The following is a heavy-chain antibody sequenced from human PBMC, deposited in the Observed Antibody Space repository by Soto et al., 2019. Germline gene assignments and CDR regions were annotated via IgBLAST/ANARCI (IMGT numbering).Heavy chain of an antibody. CDR3: ATANLYCTNGVCYIAPSPPTPNYGMDV. D-gene: IGHD2-8*01. CDR2: FDPEDGET. CDR1: GYTLTELS. V-gene: IGHV1-24*01. Sequence: ASVKVSCKVSGYTLTELSMHWVRQAPGKGLEWMGGFDPEDGETIYAQKFQGRGPMTEDTSTDTAYMELSSLSSEDTAVYYCATANLYCTNGVCYIAPSPPTPNYGMDVWGQVTTVTVPS. J-gene: IGHJ6*02.